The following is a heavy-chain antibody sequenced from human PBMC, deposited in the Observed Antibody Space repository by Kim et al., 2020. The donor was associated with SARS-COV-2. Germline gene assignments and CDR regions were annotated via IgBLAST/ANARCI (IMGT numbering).Heavy chain of an antibody. CDR1: RGSLSDYY. CDR3: ARLYNGSAFSWFDP. D-gene: IGHD3-10*01. CDR2: INQSGST. V-gene: IGHV4-34*01. J-gene: IGHJ5*02. Sequence: SETLSLTCAVPRGSLSDYYWSWIRQPPGKGLEWIGEINQSGSTSYNPSLKSRVTISVDMSKTQFSLKMSSVTAADTAVYYCARLYNGSAFSWFDPWGQGTLVTVS.